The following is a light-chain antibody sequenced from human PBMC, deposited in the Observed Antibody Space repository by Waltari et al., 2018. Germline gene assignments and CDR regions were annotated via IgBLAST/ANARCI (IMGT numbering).Light chain of an antibody. Sequence: QSVLTQPPSASGTPGQRVTISCSGSNSNIGSNVVNWYQQLPGKAPRLLIYSNDQRAAGVPDRCSGAKSGPSASLAISGLQSEDEADYYCATWDDRLTGVLFGGGTKVTVL. CDR1: NSNIGSNV. CDR2: SND. CDR3: ATWDDRLTGVL. J-gene: IGLJ3*02. V-gene: IGLV1-44*01.